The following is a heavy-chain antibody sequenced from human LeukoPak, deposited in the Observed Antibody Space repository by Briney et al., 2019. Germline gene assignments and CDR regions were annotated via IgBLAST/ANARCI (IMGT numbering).Heavy chain of an antibody. D-gene: IGHD1-14*01. CDR3: ARAQQYNLSLPPKYYYYMDV. Sequence: GSLRLSCAASGFTFSNYGMHWVRQAPGKGLEWVSVISYEGNTQFYTDSVKGRFTISRDNSKTTLYLQMNSLRAEDTAVYYCARAQQYNLSLPPKYYYYMDVWGRGTTVTVSS. CDR2: ISYEGNTQ. V-gene: IGHV3-30*03. J-gene: IGHJ6*03. CDR1: GFTFSNYG.